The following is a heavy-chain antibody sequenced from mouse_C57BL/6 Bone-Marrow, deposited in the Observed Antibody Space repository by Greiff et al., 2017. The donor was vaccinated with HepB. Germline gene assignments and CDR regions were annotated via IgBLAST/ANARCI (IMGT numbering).Heavy chain of an antibody. J-gene: IGHJ3*01. CDR3: ARIALNSNYPAWFAY. CDR2: IWWDDDK. Sequence: QVTLKESGPGILQPSQTLSLTCSFSGFSLSTFGMGVGWIRQPSGKGLEWLAHIWWDDDKYYNPVLKSRLTISKDTSKNQVFLKSANVDTADAATYYCARIALNSNYPAWFAYWGQGTLVTVSA. D-gene: IGHD2-5*01. V-gene: IGHV8-8*01. CDR1: GFSLSTFGMG.